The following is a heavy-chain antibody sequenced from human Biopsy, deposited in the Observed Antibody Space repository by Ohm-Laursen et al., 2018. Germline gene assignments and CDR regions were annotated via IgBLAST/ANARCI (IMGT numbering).Heavy chain of an antibody. CDR2: ISASGGDK. CDR3: AFCGPVCG. Sequence: SLRLSCTASGITFTRYAFSWVRQGTETGLEWVSGISASGGDKYYADSVKGRFTISRDNSKSTVYLQVSSLRPEDTARYYCAFCGPVCGWGQGTLVTVSS. CDR1: GITFTRYA. J-gene: IGHJ4*02. V-gene: IGHV3-23*01. D-gene: IGHD2-21*01.